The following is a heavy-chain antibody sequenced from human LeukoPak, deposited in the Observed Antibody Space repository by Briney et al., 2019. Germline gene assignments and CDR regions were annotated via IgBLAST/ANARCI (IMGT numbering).Heavy chain of an antibody. Sequence: TGGSLRLSCAASGFTFSSYAMHWVRQAPGKGLEWVAVISYDGSNKYYADSVKGRFTISRDNSKNTLYLQMNSLRAEDTAVYYCATLGGYCSGGSCSYYCYMDVWGKGTTVTVSS. D-gene: IGHD2-15*01. V-gene: IGHV3-30*04. CDR2: ISYDGSNK. CDR1: GFTFSSYA. J-gene: IGHJ6*03. CDR3: ATLGGYCSGGSCSYYCYMDV.